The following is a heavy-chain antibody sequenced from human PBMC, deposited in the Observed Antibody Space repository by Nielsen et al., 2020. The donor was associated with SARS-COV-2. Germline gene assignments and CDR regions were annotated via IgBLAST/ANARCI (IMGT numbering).Heavy chain of an antibody. CDR1: GYTFTAYY. CDR2: INPYSGGT. D-gene: IGHD3/OR15-3a*01. CDR3: ARARATIFGLVMSYGMDV. Sequence: ASVQVSCMASGYTFTAYYIHWVRQAPGQGLEWMGRINPYSGGTNYAQKFQGTVTMTRDASISTVYMELTSDDTAVYYCARARATIFGLVMSYGMDVWGQGTTVAVSS. V-gene: IGHV1-2*06. J-gene: IGHJ6*02.